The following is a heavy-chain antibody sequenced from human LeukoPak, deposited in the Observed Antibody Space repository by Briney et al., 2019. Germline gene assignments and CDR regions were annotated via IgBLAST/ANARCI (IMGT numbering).Heavy chain of an antibody. CDR1: GFTFSDYY. CDR3: AKDQNSGSGSYSNFDY. D-gene: IGHD3-10*01. CDR2: ISSSGSTI. Sequence: GGSLRLSCAASGFTFSDYYMSWIRQAPGKGLEWVSYISSSGSTIYYADSVKGRFTISRDNAKNSLYLQMNSLRAEDTALYYCAKDQNSGSGSYSNFDYWGQGTLVTVSS. V-gene: IGHV3-11*01. J-gene: IGHJ4*02.